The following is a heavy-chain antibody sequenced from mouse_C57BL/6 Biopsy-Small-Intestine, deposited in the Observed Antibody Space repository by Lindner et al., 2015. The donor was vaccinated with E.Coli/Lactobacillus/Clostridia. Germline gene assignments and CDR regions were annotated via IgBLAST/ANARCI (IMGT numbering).Heavy chain of an antibody. J-gene: IGHJ4*01. V-gene: IGHV2-4-1*01. CDR1: GFSLTNYA. CDR2: KWSDGST. D-gene: IGHD2-4*01. CDR3: ARNEDYYDYVGGMDY. Sequence: VQLQESGPGLVAPSQSLSITCTVSGFSLTNYAVHWIRQSPGKGLEWLGVKWSDGSTDYNAAFISGLSISKDNSKSQVFFKMNSLQGDDTAIYYCARNEDYYDYVGGMDYWGQGISVTVSS.